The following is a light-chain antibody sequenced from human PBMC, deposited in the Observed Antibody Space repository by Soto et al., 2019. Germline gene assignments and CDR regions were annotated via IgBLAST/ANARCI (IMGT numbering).Light chain of an antibody. CDR1: QSISSW. CDR2: KAS. J-gene: IGKJ2*01. Sequence: DIQMTQSPSTLSASVGDRVTITCRASQSISSWLAWYQQKSGEAPKILIYKASSLESGVPSRFSCSGSGREFTLTISSLQPDDFATYYCQQYDYYPYTVGQGTKLEIK. CDR3: QQYDYYPYT. V-gene: IGKV1-5*03.